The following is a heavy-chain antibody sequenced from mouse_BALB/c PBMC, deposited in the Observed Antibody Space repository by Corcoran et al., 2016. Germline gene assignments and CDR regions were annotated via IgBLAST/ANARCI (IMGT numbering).Heavy chain of an antibody. J-gene: IGHJ4*01. CDR2: INTYTGEP. CDR3: AREPRAMDY. V-gene: IGHV9-3-1*01. Sequence: QIQLVQSGPELKKPGETVKISCKASGYTFTNYGKNWVKQAPGKGLKWMGWINTYTGEPTYADDFKGRFAFSLETSASTAYLQINNLKNEDTATYFCAREPRAMDYWGQGTSVTVSS. CDR1: GYTFTNYG.